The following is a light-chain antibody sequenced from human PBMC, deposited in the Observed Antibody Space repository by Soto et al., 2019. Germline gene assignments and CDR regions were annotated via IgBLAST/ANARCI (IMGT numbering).Light chain of an antibody. CDR2: GAS. V-gene: IGKV3-15*01. CDR3: HQYNDWPRFT. CDR1: QSVSTD. Sequence: EIVMTQSPATLSVSPGERATLSCRASQSVSTDLAWYQQKPGQAPRRLIYGASTRATGIPARFSGSGSGTELTLTINSLQSEDLAVYYCHQYNDWPRFTFGPGTKVEIK. J-gene: IGKJ3*01.